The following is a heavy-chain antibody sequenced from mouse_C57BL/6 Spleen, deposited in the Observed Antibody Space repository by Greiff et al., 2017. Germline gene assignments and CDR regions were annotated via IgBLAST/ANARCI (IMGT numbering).Heavy chain of an antibody. D-gene: IGHD1-1*01. CDR2: IDPSDSYT. CDR3: ARVYYGSSYVGFYYFDY. CDR1: GYTFTSYW. J-gene: IGHJ2*01. Sequence: QVHVKQPGAELVMPGASVKLSCKASGYTFTSYWMHWVKQRPGQGLEWIGEIDPSDSYTNYNQKFKGKSTLTVAKSSSTAYMQLSSLTSEDSAVYYCARVYYGSSYVGFYYFDYWGQGTTLTVSS. V-gene: IGHV1-69*01.